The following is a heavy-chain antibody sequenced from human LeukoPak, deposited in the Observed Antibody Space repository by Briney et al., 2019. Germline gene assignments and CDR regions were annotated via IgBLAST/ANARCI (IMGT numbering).Heavy chain of an antibody. CDR1: GGTFSSYA. D-gene: IGHD3-10*01. V-gene: IGHV1-69*04. CDR2: IIPILGIA. J-gene: IGHJ4*02. Sequence: SVKISCKASGGTFSSYAISWVRQAPGQGLEWMGRIIPILGIANYAQKFQGRVTITADKSTSTAYMELSSLRSEDTAVYYCARDPGGGDYSDYWGQGTLVTVSS. CDR3: ARDPGGGDYSDY.